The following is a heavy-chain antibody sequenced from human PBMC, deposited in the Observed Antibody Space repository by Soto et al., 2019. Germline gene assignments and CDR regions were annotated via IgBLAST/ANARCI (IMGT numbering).Heavy chain of an antibody. D-gene: IGHD3-10*02. J-gene: IGHJ4*02. CDR3: TIVRVADSALDH. V-gene: IGHV3-30*02. CDR2: MSYDGSDT. Sequence: GGSLRLSCVGSGFIFSNNGMHWVRQTPGKGLEWVAFMSYDGSDTFYADSVKGRFTISRDNSKNTLFLHMSNLGPEDTAMYYCTIVRVADSALDHWGQGTLVTVSS. CDR1: GFIFSNNG.